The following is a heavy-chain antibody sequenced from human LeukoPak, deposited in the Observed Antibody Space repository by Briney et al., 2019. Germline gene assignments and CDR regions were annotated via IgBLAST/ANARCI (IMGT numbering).Heavy chain of an antibody. CDR3: AKLGSLEEGY. J-gene: IGHJ4*02. CDR1: GFNFRSYR. Sequence: GGSLRLCCAASGFNFRSYRMNWFGQAPGKGLEWVSSISSSSSYIYYADSVKGRFTISRDNAKNSLYLQMNSLRAEDTALYYCAKLGSLEEGYWGQGTLVTVSS. D-gene: IGHD1-7*01. V-gene: IGHV3-21*04. CDR2: ISSSSSYI.